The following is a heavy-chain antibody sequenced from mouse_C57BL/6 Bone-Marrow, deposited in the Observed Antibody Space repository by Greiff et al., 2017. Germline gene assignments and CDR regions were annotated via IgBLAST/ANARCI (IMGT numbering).Heavy chain of an antibody. CDR1: YTFSSRVH. J-gene: IGHJ1*03. Sequence: KSGPELARPWASVKISCQAFYTFSSRVHFAIRDTNYWMQWVKQRPGQGLEWIGAIYPGNGDTSYNQKFKGKATLTADKSSSTAYMQLSSLTSEDSAVYYCAALVYDYDEGNWYVDVWGTGTTVTVSS. V-gene: IGHV1-87*01. CDR2: GQGLEWIG. D-gene: IGHD2-4*01. CDR3: SEDSAVYYCAALVYDYDEGNWYVDV.